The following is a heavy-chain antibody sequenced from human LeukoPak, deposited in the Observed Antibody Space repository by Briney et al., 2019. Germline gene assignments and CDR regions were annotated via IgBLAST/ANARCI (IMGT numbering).Heavy chain of an antibody. CDR2: ISSSSSTI. Sequence: GGFLRLSCAASGFTFSSYSMNWVRQAPGKGLEWVSYISSSSSTIYYADSVKGRFTISRDNSKNTLYLQMNSLRAEDTAVYYCAKEGDYGDYFDYWGQGTLVTVSS. CDR3: AKEGDYGDYFDY. J-gene: IGHJ4*02. V-gene: IGHV3-48*01. CDR1: GFTFSSYS. D-gene: IGHD4-17*01.